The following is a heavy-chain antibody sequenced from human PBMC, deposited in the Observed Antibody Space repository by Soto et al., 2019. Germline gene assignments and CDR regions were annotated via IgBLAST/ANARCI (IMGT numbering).Heavy chain of an antibody. CDR1: GYTFTSYA. Sequence: QVQLVQSGAEVKKPGASVKVSCEAYGYTFTSYAMHWVRQAPGQRLEWMGWINAGNGNTKYSQKFQGRVTITRDTSASTAYMELSSLRSEDTAVYYCARGGLALMDVGGQGTTVTVSS. J-gene: IGHJ6*02. CDR3: ARGGLALMDV. D-gene: IGHD3-16*01. CDR2: INAGNGNT. V-gene: IGHV1-3*01.